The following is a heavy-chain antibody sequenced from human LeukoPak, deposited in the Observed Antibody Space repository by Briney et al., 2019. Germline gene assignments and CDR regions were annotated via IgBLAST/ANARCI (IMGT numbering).Heavy chain of an antibody. V-gene: IGHV3-23*01. J-gene: IGHJ4*02. Sequence: GGSLRLSCAASGFTLSTYAMSWVRQTPGKGLEWVAATSSSDAGTYHADSVRGRFTISRDNSKNTLYLQMTSLRAEDTAVYYCARLTVTSLAVDYWGQGTLVAVSS. CDR3: ARLTVTSLAVDY. D-gene: IGHD4-17*01. CDR1: GFTLSTYA. CDR2: TSSSDAGT.